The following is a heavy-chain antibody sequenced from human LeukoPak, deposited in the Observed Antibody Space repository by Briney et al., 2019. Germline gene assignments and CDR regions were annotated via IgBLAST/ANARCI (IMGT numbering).Heavy chain of an antibody. CDR1: GFTFSGYW. V-gene: IGHV3-7*03. CDR3: ARVLGAAAVQLYFDY. CDR2: IKQDGSEK. Sequence: PGGSLRLSCAASGFTFSGYWMSWVRQAPGKGLEWVANIKQDGSEKYYVDSVKGRFTISRDNAKNSLYLQMNSLRAEDTAVYYCARVLGAAAVQLYFDYWGQGTLVTVSS. J-gene: IGHJ4*02. D-gene: IGHD6-13*01.